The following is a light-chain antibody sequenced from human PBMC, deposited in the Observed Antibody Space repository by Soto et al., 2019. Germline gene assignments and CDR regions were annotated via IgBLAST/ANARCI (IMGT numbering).Light chain of an antibody. V-gene: IGLV2-23*02. CDR2: EVS. CDR1: SSDVGSYNL. CDR3: CSYAGSSTFVV. Sequence: QSALTQPACVSGSPGQSITLSCTGTSSDVGSYNLVSWYQQHPGKAPKLMIYEVSKRPSGVSNRFSGSKSGNTASLTISGLQAEDEADYYCCSYAGSSTFVVFGGGTKLTVL. J-gene: IGLJ2*01.